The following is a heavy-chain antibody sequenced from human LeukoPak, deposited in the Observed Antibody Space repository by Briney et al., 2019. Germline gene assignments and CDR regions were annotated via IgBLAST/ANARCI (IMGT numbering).Heavy chain of an antibody. CDR3: ARPQYCSSISCYNVFDI. J-gene: IGHJ3*02. V-gene: IGHV1-8*03. CDR2: MNPNSGNT. CDR1: GGTFSSYA. Sequence: ASVKVSCKASGGTFSSYAISWVRQAPGQGLGWMGWMNPNSGNTGYAQKFQGRVTITRNTSINTAYMELSSLRTEDTAVYYCARPQYCSSISCYNVFDIWGQGTMVTVSS. D-gene: IGHD2-2*02.